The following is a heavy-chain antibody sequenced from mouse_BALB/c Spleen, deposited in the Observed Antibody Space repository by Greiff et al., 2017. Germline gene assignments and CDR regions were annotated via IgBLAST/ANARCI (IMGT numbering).Heavy chain of an antibody. CDR3: ARHEGIYYGYDDYYAMDY. J-gene: IGHJ4*01. CDR2: ISSGGGST. Sequence: EVQVVESGGGLVKPGGSLKLSCAASGFAFSSYDMSWVRQTPEKRLEWVAYISSGGGSTYYPDTVKGRFTISRDNAKNTLYLQMSSLKSEDTAMYYCARHEGIYYGYDDYYAMDYWGQGTSVTVSS. D-gene: IGHD2-2*01. CDR1: GFAFSSYD. V-gene: IGHV5-12-1*01.